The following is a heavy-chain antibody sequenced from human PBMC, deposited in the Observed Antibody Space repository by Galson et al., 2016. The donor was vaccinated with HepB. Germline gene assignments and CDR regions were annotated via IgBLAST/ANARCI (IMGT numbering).Heavy chain of an antibody. CDR2: IYKSGNT. J-gene: IGHJ4*02. CDR3: ARALDYGGHYFDS. D-gene: IGHD4-23*01. V-gene: IGHV4-30-2*01. CDR1: AGSISSGGYS. Sequence: TLSLTCTVSAGSISSGGYSWRWIRQPPGKALEWIGHIYKSGNTDYNPSLRSRVTISLDTSRNQFSLKLTSVTAADTAVYYCARALDYGGHYFDSWGQGTLVTVAS.